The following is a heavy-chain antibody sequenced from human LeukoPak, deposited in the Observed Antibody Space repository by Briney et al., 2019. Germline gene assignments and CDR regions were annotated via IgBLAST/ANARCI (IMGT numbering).Heavy chain of an antibody. CDR1: GGSFSGYY. CDR3: ARGVNKGYYYDSSGYYSKPTFDY. CDR2: INHSGST. J-gene: IGHJ4*02. D-gene: IGHD3-22*01. Sequence: SETLSLTCAVYGGSFSGYYWSWIRQPPRKGLEWIWEINHSGSTNYNPSLKSRVTISLDTSKNQFSLKLSSVTAADTAVYYCARGVNKGYYYDSSGYYSKPTFDYWGQGTLVTVSS. V-gene: IGHV4-34*01.